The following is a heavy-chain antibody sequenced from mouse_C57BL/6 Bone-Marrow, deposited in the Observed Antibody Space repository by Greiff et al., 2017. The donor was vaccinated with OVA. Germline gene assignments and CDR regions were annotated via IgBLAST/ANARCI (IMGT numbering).Heavy chain of an antibody. D-gene: IGHD2-1*01. J-gene: IGHJ4*01. CDR3: ARDGNYDYAMDY. CDR1: GFTFSDSY. Sequence: EVMLVESEGGLVQPGSSMKLSCTASGFTFSDSYMAWVRQVPEKGLEWVANINYDGSSTYYLDSLKSRFIISRDNAKNILYLQMSSLKSEDTATYYCARDGNYDYAMDYWGQGTSVTVSS. V-gene: IGHV5-16*01. CDR2: INYDGSST.